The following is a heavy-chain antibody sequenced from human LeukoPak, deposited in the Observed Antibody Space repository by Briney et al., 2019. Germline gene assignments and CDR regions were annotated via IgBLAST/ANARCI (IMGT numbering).Heavy chain of an antibody. CDR2: IYYSGST. V-gene: IGHV4-59*01. J-gene: IGHJ4*02. CDR1: GGSISSYY. CDR3: ARGDYSGYDYYFDY. D-gene: IGHD5-12*01. Sequence: SETLSLTCTVSGGSISSYYWSWIRQPPGKGLEWIGYIYYSGSTNYNPSLKSRVTISVDTSKNQFSLKLSSVTAADTAVYYCARGDYSGYDYYFDYWGQGTLVTVSS.